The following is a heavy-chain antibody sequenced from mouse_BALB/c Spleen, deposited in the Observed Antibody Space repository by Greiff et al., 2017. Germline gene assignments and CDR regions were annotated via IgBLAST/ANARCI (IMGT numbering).Heavy chain of an antibody. J-gene: IGHJ2*01. CDR3: ARGSSYVRLYYFDY. CDR1: GYTFTSYT. V-gene: IGHV1-4*02. Sequence: QVQLKQSAAELARPGASVKMSCKASGYTFTSYTMHWVKQRPGQGLEWIGYINPSSGYTEYNQKFKDKTTLTADKSSSTAYMQLSSLTSEDSAVYYCARGSSYVRLYYFDYWGQGTTLTVSS. D-gene: IGHD1-1*01. CDR2: INPSSGYT.